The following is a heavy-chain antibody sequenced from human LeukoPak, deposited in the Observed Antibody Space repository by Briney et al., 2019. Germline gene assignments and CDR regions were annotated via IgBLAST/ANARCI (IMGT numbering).Heavy chain of an antibody. CDR1: GFTFSNFW. J-gene: IGHJ6*03. CDR3: ARAYYDFWSGYYYYMDV. Sequence: PGGSLRLSCVASGFTFSNFWMSWVRQAPGKGPEWVANIKQGGDETYYLASVKGRFTVSRDNAKNSLYLQMNTLRAEDTAVYYCARAYYDFWSGYYYYMDVWGKGTTVTVSS. CDR2: IKQGGDET. V-gene: IGHV3-7*01. D-gene: IGHD3-3*01.